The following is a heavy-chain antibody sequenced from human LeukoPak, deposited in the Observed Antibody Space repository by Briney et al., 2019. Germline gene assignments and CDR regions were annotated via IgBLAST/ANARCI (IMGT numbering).Heavy chain of an antibody. J-gene: IGHJ4*02. D-gene: IGHD3-3*01. Sequence: GGTLRLSCAASGLTVSSNYMTWVRQAPGKGLVWVSRINSDGSSTSYADSVKGRFTISRDNAKNTLYLQMNSLRAEDTAVYYCARVGTFFWSGYSNWGQGTLVTVSS. CDR2: INSDGSST. CDR1: GLTVSSNY. V-gene: IGHV3-74*01. CDR3: ARVGTFFWSGYSN.